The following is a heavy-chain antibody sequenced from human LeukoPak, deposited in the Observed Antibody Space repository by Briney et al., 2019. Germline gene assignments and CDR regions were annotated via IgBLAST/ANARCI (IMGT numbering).Heavy chain of an antibody. CDR1: GFTFSSYG. V-gene: IGHV3-33*01. CDR2: IYYDGSDK. CDR3: ARQIAYYYDSSGYYTTDY. D-gene: IGHD3-22*01. J-gene: IGHJ4*02. Sequence: GRSLRLSCAASGFTFSSYGMHWVRQAPGKGLEWVAIIYYDGSDKYYADSVKGRFAISRDNSKDTLYLQMNSLRAEDTAVYYCARQIAYYYDSSGYYTTDYWGQGTLVTVSS.